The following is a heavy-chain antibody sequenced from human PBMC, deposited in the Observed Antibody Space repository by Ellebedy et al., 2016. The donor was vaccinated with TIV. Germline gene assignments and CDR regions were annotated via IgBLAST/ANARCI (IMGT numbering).Heavy chain of an antibody. Sequence: AASVKVSCKASGGSFSSYAISWVRQAPGQGLEWMGRIIPILGIANSAQKFQGSVTFTADKSTSTAYMELSSLRSEDTAMYYCARDDVTVTTSPVDYWGQGTLVTVSS. D-gene: IGHD4-11*01. CDR1: GGSFSSYA. CDR3: ARDDVTVTTSPVDY. CDR2: IIPILGIA. V-gene: IGHV1-69*04. J-gene: IGHJ4*02.